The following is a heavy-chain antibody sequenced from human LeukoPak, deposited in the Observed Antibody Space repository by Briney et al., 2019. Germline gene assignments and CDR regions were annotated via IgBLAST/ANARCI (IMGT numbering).Heavy chain of an antibody. D-gene: IGHD4-17*01. Sequence: GGSLRLFCAASGFTFSSYAMHWVRQAPGKGLEWVAVISYDGSNKYYADSVRGRFTISRDNSKNTLYLQMNSLRAEDTAVYYCARDLRMYGDFPGDYWGQGTLVTVSS. J-gene: IGHJ4*02. V-gene: IGHV3-30-3*01. CDR3: ARDLRMYGDFPGDY. CDR1: GFTFSSYA. CDR2: ISYDGSNK.